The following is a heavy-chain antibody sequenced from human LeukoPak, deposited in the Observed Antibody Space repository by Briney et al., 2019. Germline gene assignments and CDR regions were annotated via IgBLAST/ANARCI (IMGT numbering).Heavy chain of an antibody. V-gene: IGHV4-59*08. D-gene: IGHD6-13*01. J-gene: IGHJ4*02. CDR2: ISYSGST. CDR1: GGSISSYY. CDR3: ATRKAAGSLDY. Sequence: SETLSLTCTVSGGSISSYYWSWIRQPPGKGLEWIGYISYSGSTNYNPSLKSRVTISVDTSENQFSLKLSSVTAADTAVYYCATRKAAGSLDYWGQGTLVTVSS.